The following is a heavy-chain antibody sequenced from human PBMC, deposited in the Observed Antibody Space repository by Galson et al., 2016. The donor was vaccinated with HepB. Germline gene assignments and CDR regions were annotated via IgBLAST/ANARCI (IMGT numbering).Heavy chain of an antibody. J-gene: IGHJ6*02. V-gene: IGHV6-1*01. D-gene: IGHD3-10*01. CDR3: ARAVMLGRGMDV. Sequence: CAISGDSVYNNAAAWVWIRQSPSRGVEWLGRTFYRSTWENHYAGSVKSRMTISPDTSRNQFSLHLNSVTPEDTAVYYCARAVMLGRGMDVWGQGTTVTVSS. CDR2: TFYRSTWEN. CDR1: GDSVYNNAAA.